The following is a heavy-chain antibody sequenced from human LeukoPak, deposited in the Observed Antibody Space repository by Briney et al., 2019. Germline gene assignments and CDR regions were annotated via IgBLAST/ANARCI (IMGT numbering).Heavy chain of an antibody. V-gene: IGHV3-13*01. CDR1: GFTFSDYD. J-gene: IGHJ4*02. CDR3: ARVAKERVGGVYYFDY. CDR2: IGTAGDT. D-gene: IGHD1-1*01. Sequence: GGSLRLSCAASGFTFSDYDMHWVRQATGKGLEWVSAIGTAGDTYYTGSVKGRLTISRENAKNSLYLQMNGLRAGDTAVYYCARVAKERVGGVYYFDYWGQGTLVTVSS.